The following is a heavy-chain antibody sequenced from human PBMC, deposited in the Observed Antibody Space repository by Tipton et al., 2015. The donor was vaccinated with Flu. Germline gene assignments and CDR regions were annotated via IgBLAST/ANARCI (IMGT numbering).Heavy chain of an antibody. CDR1: GGSISSYY. CDR3: ARGYFRDLDY. D-gene: IGHD2-21*01. Sequence: TLSLTCTVSGGSISSYYWSWIRQPPGKGLEWIGYIYYSGSTNYNPSLKSRVTISVDTSKNQFSLKLSSVTAADTAVYYCARGYFRDLDYWGQGTLVTVSS. CDR2: IYYSGST. V-gene: IGHV4-59*01. J-gene: IGHJ4*02.